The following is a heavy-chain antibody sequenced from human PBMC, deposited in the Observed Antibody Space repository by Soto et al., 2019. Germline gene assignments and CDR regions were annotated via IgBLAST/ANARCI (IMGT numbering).Heavy chain of an antibody. CDR1: GGSISSGDYY. D-gene: IGHD4-4*01. V-gene: IGHV4-30-4*01. J-gene: IGHJ4*02. CDR3: ASYFTVTTAVVY. CDR2: IYYSGST. Sequence: TLSLTCTVSGGSISSGDYYWSWIRQPPGKGLEWIGYIYYSGSTYYNPSLKSRVTISVDTSKNQFSLKLSSVTAADTAVYYWASYFTVTTAVVYWGQGTLVTVSS.